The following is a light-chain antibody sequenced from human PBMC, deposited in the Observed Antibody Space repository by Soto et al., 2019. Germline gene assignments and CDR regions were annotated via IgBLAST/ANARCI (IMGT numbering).Light chain of an antibody. V-gene: IGLV4-69*01. CDR2: LNSDGSH. CDR1: SGHSSYA. CDR3: QTWGTGIRV. Sequence: QLVLTQSPSASASLGASVKLTCTLSSGHSSYAITWHQQQPEKGPRYLMNLNSDGSHSKGDGIPDRFSGSSSGAERYLTISSLQSEDEADYYFQTWGTGIRVFGGGTKVTVL. J-gene: IGLJ2*01.